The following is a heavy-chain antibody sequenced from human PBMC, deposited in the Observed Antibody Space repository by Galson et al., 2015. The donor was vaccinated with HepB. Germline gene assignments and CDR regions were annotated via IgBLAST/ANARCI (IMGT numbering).Heavy chain of an antibody. CDR3: ARAKGSSWYYYYYGMDV. CDR2: IYPGDSDT. CDR1: GYRFTSYW. J-gene: IGHJ6*02. Sequence: QSGAEVKKPGESLKISCKGSGYRFTSYWIGWVRQMPGKGLEWMGIIYPGDSDTRFSPSFQGQVTTSADKSITTAYLQWSSLKASDTAMYYCARAKGSSWYYYYYGMDVWGQGTTVTVSS. V-gene: IGHV5-51*01. D-gene: IGHD6-13*01.